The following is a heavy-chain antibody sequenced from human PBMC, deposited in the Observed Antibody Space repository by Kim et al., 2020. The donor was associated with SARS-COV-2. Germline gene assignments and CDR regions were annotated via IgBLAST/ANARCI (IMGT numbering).Heavy chain of an antibody. CDR3: ARGNLPTDYYVDY. Sequence: GGSLRLSCAASGFTFRSYWMSWVRQAPGKGLEWVASVKEDGSDKYYVDSVRGRFTISRDNAKNSLYLQMNSLRAEDTAVYYCARGNLPTDYYVDYWGQGT. D-gene: IGHD2-2*01. J-gene: IGHJ4*02. V-gene: IGHV3-7*01. CDR1: GFTFRSYW. CDR2: VKEDGSDK.